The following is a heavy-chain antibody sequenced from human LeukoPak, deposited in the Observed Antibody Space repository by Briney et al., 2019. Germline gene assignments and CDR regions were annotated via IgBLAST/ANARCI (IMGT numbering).Heavy chain of an antibody. CDR2: ISSRSTYI. D-gene: IGHD3-16*01. V-gene: IGHV3-21*01. CDR3: AKSTRAVMAMMDV. J-gene: IGHJ6*04. CDR1: GVTFSSYS. Sequence: GGSLRLSCAASGVTFSSYSMNWVRQAPGKGLEWVSSISSRSTYIYYADSVEGRFTISRDNAKDSLYLQMNSLRAEDTAVYFCAKSTRAVMAMMDVWGKGTTVTVSS.